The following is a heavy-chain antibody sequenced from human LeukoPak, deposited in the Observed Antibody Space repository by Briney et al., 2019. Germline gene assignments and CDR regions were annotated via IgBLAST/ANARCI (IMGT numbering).Heavy chain of an antibody. CDR3: ARGVTTEPMRGYFDS. Sequence: ASVKVSCKTSGYTFTSLNIHWVRQAPGQGLEWMGIINLNDGNIRYAQKVQGRVTMARGTSTTTVYMELSSLRSEDTATYYYARGVTTEPMRGYFDSWGQGTLVTVPS. V-gene: IGHV1-46*01. D-gene: IGHD5-12*01. CDR1: GYTFTSLN. CDR2: INLNDGNI. J-gene: IGHJ4*02.